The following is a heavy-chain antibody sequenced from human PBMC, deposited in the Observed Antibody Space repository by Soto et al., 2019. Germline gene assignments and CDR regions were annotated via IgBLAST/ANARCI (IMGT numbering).Heavy chain of an antibody. CDR1: GFTFSRYA. V-gene: IGHV3-30-3*01. CDR2: ISYDGSNK. Sequence: QVQLVESGGGVVQPGRSLRLSCAASGFTFSRYALHWVRQAPGKGLEWVAVISYDGSNKYYSDSAKGRFRISRDDSRNTLYLHMNSLRADDTAVYFCAKPPALAPYSTGLAQDWGQGTLVTVSS. CDR3: AKPPALAPYSTGLAQD. J-gene: IGHJ4*02. D-gene: IGHD6-19*01.